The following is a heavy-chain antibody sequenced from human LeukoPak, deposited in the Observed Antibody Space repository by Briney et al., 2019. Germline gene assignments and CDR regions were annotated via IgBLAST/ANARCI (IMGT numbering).Heavy chain of an antibody. CDR1: GGSISSYY. V-gene: IGHV4-59*12. CDR2: IYYSGST. CDR3: ASGVEQQLGPGFDY. J-gene: IGHJ4*02. D-gene: IGHD6-13*01. Sequence: SETLSLTCTVSGGSISSYYWSWIRQPPGKGLEWIGYIYYSGSTNYNPSLKSRVTISVDTSKNQFSLKLSSVTAADTAVYYCASGVEQQLGPGFDYWGQGTLVTVSS.